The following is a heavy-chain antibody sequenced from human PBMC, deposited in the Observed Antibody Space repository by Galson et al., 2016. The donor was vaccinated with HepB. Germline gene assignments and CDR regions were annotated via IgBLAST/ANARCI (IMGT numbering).Heavy chain of an antibody. CDR3: AKQHVDTANAYGESALYL. CDR1: GYRFSTFW. D-gene: IGHD5-18*01. V-gene: IGHV5-51*01. CDR2: IFPRDSET. J-gene: IGHJ3*01. Sequence: QSGAEVKKPGESLKISCKGSGYRFSTFWIAWVRHMPGKGLEWMGIIFPRDSETRYSPSFQGQVTISVDKSLNTAYLQWSSLQASDTAIYYCAKQHVDTANAYGESALYLWGQGTVVTVSS.